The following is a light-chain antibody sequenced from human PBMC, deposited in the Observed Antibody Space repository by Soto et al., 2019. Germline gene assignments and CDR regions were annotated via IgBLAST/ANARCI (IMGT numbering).Light chain of an antibody. CDR1: SSDVGGYNY. CDR2: EVS. CDR3: SSYAGSDAWV. Sequence: QSVLTQPPSASGSPGQSVTISCTGTSSDVGGYNYVSRYQHHPGKAPKVMIYEVSMRPSGVPDRFSGSKSGNTASLTVSGLQAEDEADYYCSSYAGSDAWVFGGGTKLTVL. V-gene: IGLV2-8*01. J-gene: IGLJ3*02.